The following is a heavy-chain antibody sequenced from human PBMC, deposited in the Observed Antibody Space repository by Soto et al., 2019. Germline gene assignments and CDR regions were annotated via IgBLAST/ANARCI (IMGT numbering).Heavy chain of an antibody. V-gene: IGHV3-30-3*01. CDR3: ASPRLSSDGTTPLDY. D-gene: IGHD1-1*01. Sequence: QVQLVESGGGVVQPGRSLRLSCAASGFTFSSYAMHWVRQAPGKGLEWVAVISYDGSNKYYADSVKGRFTISRDNSKNTRHLQMNSLRAEDTAVYYCASPRLSSDGTTPLDYWGQGTLVTVSS. J-gene: IGHJ4*02. CDR2: ISYDGSNK. CDR1: GFTFSSYA.